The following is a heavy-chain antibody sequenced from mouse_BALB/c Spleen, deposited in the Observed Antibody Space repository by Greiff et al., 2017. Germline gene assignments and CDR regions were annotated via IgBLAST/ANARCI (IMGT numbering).Heavy chain of an antibody. CDR3: ARLTRNYAMDY. Sequence: EVKLQESGGGLVQPGGSLNLSCAASGFDFSRYWMSWARQAPGKGQEWIGEINPGSSTINYTPSLKDKFIISRDNAKNTLYLQMSKVRSEDTALYYCARLTRNYAMDYWGQGTSVTVSS. V-gene: IGHV4-2*02. J-gene: IGHJ4*01. CDR2: INPGSSTI. CDR1: GFDFSRYW.